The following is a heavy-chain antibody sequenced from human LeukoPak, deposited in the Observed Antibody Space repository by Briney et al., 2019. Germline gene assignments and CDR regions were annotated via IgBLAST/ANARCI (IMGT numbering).Heavy chain of an antibody. CDR1: GFTFSSYH. D-gene: IGHD1-20*01. J-gene: IGHJ4*02. CDR3: ARGTNWSPLDFDY. V-gene: IGHV3-21*04. CDR2: ISSDSSSFK. Sequence: GGSLRLSCAASGFTFSSYHFHWVRQAPGKGLEWVSSISSDSSSFKYYAHSVQGRFTISRDNARNSMYLQMNSLKAEDTAVYYCARGTNWSPLDFDYWGQGSRVTVSS.